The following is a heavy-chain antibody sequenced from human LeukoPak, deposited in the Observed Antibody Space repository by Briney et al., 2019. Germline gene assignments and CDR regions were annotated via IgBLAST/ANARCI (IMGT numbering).Heavy chain of an antibody. V-gene: IGHV4-38-2*02. D-gene: IGHD6-19*01. CDR1: GYSIDSGYF. J-gene: IGHJ4*02. Sequence: SETLSLTCIVSGYSIDSGYFWGWIRQPPGKGLEWIGNIHHSGTTYYNPSLKSRVTISVDTSKNQFSLNLTSVTAADTAFYYCARDLGSGWSPGYWGQGTLVTVSS. CDR3: ARDLGSGWSPGY. CDR2: IHHSGTT.